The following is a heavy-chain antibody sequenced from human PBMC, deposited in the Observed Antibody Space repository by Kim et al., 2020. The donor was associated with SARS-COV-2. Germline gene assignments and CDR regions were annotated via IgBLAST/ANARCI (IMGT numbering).Heavy chain of an antibody. Sequence: GESLKISCKGSGYSFTSYWIGWVRQMPGKGLEWMGIIYPGDSDTRYSPSFQGQVTISADKSISTAYLQWSSLKASDTAMYYCARRHGRGFGYYDSSGYNDYWGQGTLVTVSS. J-gene: IGHJ4*02. CDR3: ARRHGRGFGYYDSSGYNDY. CDR1: GYSFTSYW. CDR2: IYPGDSDT. D-gene: IGHD3-22*01. V-gene: IGHV5-51*01.